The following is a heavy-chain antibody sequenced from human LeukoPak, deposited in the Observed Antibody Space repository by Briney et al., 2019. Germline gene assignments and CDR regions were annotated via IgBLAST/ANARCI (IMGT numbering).Heavy chain of an antibody. CDR2: ISSSSSTI. Sequence: GGSLRLSCAATGFTVSRNYMSWVRQAPGKGLEWVSYISSSSSTIYYADSVKGRFTISRGNAKNSLYLQMNSLRAQDTAVYYCARGMTTVTTDYWGQGTLVTVSS. CDR1: GFTVSRNY. D-gene: IGHD4-17*01. J-gene: IGHJ4*02. CDR3: ARGMTTVTTDY. V-gene: IGHV3-48*01.